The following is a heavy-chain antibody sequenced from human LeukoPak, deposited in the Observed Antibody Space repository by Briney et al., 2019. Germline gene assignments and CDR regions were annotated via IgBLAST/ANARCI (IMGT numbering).Heavy chain of an antibody. D-gene: IGHD1-1*01. CDR3: ATTTRSWRYFDL. J-gene: IGHJ2*01. Sequence: PSETLSLTCTVSGGSISSYYWSWIRQPPGKGLEWIGYIYYSGSTNYNPSLKSRDTISVDTSKNQFSLKLSSVTAADTAVYYCATTTRSWRYFDLWGRGTLVTVSS. CDR1: GGSISSYY. CDR2: IYYSGST. V-gene: IGHV4-59*01.